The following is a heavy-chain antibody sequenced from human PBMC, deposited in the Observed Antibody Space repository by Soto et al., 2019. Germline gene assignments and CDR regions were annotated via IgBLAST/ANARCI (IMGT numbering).Heavy chain of an antibody. Sequence: LRISCAASGFTFSNAWMSWVRQAPGKGLEWVGRIKSKTDGGTTDYAAPVKGRFTISRDDSKNTLYLQMNSLKTEDTAVYYCTTGDYYDSSGYYYEGAFDIWGQGTMVTVSS. J-gene: IGHJ3*02. CDR2: IKSKTDGGTT. V-gene: IGHV3-15*01. CDR1: GFTFSNAW. D-gene: IGHD3-22*01. CDR3: TTGDYYDSSGYYYEGAFDI.